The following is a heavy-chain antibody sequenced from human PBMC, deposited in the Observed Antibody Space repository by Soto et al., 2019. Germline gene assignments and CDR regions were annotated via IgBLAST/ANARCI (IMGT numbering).Heavy chain of an antibody. CDR1: GFTFSSYG. CDR2: IWYDGSNK. V-gene: IGHV3-33*01. Sequence: GGSLRLCCAASGFTFSSYGMHGVRQAPGKGLEWVAVIWYDGSNKYYADSVKGRFTISRDNSKNTLYLQMNSLRAEDTAVYYCARERNRGYSYGLFSYWGQGTLVTVSS. J-gene: IGHJ4*02. CDR3: ARERNRGYSYGLFSY. D-gene: IGHD5-18*01.